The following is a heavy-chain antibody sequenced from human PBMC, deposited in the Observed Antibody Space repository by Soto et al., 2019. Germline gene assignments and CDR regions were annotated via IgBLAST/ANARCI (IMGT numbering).Heavy chain of an antibody. Sequence: PSETLSLTCTVSGGSISSSSYYWGWIRQPPGKGLEWIGSIYYSGSTYYNPSLKSRVTISVDTSKNQFSLKLSSVTAADTAVYYCAAPEQDGSGSYYSYWGQGTLVTVSS. CDR3: AAPEQDGSGSYYSY. CDR2: IYYSGST. V-gene: IGHV4-39*01. D-gene: IGHD3-10*01. CDR1: GGSISSSSYY. J-gene: IGHJ4*02.